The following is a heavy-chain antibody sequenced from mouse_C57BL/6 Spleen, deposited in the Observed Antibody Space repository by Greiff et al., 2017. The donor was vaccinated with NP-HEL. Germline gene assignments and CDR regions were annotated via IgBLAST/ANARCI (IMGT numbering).Heavy chain of an antibody. V-gene: IGHV1-69*01. Sequence: QVQLQQPGAELVMPGASVKLSCKASGYTFTSYWMHWVKQRPGQGLEWIGEIDPSDSYTNYNQKFKGKSTLTVDKSSSTAYMQLSSLTSEDSAVYYCARRFITTVLDGWGTGTTVTVSS. CDR1: GYTFTSYW. J-gene: IGHJ1*03. CDR3: ARRFITTVLDG. CDR2: IDPSDSYT. D-gene: IGHD1-1*01.